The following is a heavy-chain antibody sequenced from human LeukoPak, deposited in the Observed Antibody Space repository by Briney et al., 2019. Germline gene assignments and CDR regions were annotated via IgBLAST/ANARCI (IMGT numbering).Heavy chain of an antibody. CDR3: AKDLWYIVVVPAAVQQY. D-gene: IGHD2-2*01. CDR2: ISGSGGST. J-gene: IGHJ4*02. CDR1: GFTFSNYG. V-gene: IGHV3-23*01. Sequence: GGSLRLSCAASGFTFSNYGMSWVRQAPGKGLEWVSAISGSGGSTYYADSVKGRFTISRDNSKNTLYLQMNSLRVEDTAVYYCAKDLWYIVVVPAAVQQYWGQGTLVTVFS.